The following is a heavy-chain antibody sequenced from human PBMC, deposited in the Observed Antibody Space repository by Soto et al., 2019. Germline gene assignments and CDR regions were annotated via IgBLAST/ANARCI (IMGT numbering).Heavy chain of an antibody. V-gene: IGHV3-74*01. CDR3: ARAKGNSGAFDI. CDR1: GFTFSTYW. J-gene: IGHJ3*02. D-gene: IGHD4-4*01. CDR2: IVSDGSTT. Sequence: EVQLVESGGGSVQPGGSLRLSCVASGFTFSTYWMHWVRQAPGKGLVWVSRIVSDGSTTNYADSVKGRFTISRDNAKNTLYLQMNSLRAEDTAVYYCARAKGNSGAFDIWGQGTMVTVSS.